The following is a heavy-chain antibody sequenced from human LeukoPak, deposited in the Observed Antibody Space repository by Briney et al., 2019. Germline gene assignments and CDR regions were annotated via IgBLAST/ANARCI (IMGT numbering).Heavy chain of an antibody. D-gene: IGHD6-19*01. CDR2: INHSGST. CDR1: GGSISSNTYY. V-gene: IGHV4-39*07. Sequence: PSETLSLTCIVSGGSISSNTYYRGWIRQPPGKGLEWIGEINHSGSTNYNPSLKSRVTISVDTSKNQFSLKLSSVTAADTAVYYCARGSSGDYWGQGTLVTVSS. CDR3: ARGSSGDY. J-gene: IGHJ4*02.